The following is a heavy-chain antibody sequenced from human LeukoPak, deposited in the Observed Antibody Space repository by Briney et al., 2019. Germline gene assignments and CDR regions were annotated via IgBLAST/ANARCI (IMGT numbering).Heavy chain of an antibody. CDR1: GFTFSSFE. Sequence: PGGSLRLSCAASGFTFSSFEMNWVRQAPGKGREWVSYISRRGNTIYYADSVKGRLTISRDNAKNSRYLKINNLRAEDTAVYYCARAGVDYYDSSDYYYPWYWGQGTLVTVSS. CDR3: ARAGVDYYDSSDYYYPWY. D-gene: IGHD3-22*01. V-gene: IGHV3-48*03. J-gene: IGHJ4*02. CDR2: ISRRGNTI.